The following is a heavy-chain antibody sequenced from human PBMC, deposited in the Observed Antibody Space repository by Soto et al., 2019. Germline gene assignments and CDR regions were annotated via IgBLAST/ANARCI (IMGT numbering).Heavy chain of an antibody. Sequence: EVQLVESGGGLVQPGGSLRLSCAASGFTSSSYWMHWVRQAPGKGLVWVSRISNDGTSTNYADSVKGRFTISRDNAKNTVYLEMTRLRAEDTAVYYCARDWYYYDTSDHFSADAFDIWGQGTTVTVSS. V-gene: IGHV3-74*01. D-gene: IGHD3-22*01. CDR3: ARDWYYYDTSDHFSADAFDI. CDR1: GFTSSSYW. J-gene: IGHJ3*02. CDR2: ISNDGTST.